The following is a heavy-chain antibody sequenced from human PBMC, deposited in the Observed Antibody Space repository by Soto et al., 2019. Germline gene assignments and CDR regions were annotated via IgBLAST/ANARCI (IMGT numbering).Heavy chain of an antibody. V-gene: IGHV4-59*01. J-gene: IGHJ5*02. CDR2: IYYNGST. CDR3: ARVVPGIRDGIKGFHWFDP. D-gene: IGHD2-15*01. CDR1: GGSINRYY. Sequence: SETLSLTCTVSGGSINRYYWSWIRQAPGKGLEWIGYIYYNGSTNYNTSLKSRVTISVDTSKTSFSLKLTSVTAVDTAVYYCARVVPGIRDGIKGFHWFDPWGQGTQVTVSS.